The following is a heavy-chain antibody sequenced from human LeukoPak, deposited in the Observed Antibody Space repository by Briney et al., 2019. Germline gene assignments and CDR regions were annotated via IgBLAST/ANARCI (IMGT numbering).Heavy chain of an antibody. D-gene: IGHD3-10*01. J-gene: IGHJ4*02. V-gene: IGHV3-53*01. CDR1: GFTVSSNY. CDR2: VYSNGNT. CDR3: AKTPGGSGNFFDS. Sequence: PGGSLRLSCAASGFTVSSNYMSWVRQAPGKGLEWVSIVYSNGNTYYADSVKGRFTISRDTSKNTVYLQIHSPRAEDTAVYYCAKTPGGSGNFFDSWGQGTPVIVSS.